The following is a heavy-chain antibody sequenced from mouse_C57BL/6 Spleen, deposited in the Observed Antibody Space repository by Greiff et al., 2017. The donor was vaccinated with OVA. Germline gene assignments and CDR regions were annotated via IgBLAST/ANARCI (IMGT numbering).Heavy chain of an antibody. D-gene: IGHD1-1*01. CDR2: IDPSDSYT. V-gene: IGHV1-59*01. Sequence: VQLQQPGAELVRPGTSVKLSCKASGYTFTSYWMHWVKQRPGQGLEWIGVIDPSDSYTNYNQKFKGKATLTVDTSSSTAYMQLSILTSEDSAVYYCARRYGSTYWYFDVWGTGTTVTVSS. CDR1: GYTFTSYW. J-gene: IGHJ1*03. CDR3: ARRYGSTYWYFDV.